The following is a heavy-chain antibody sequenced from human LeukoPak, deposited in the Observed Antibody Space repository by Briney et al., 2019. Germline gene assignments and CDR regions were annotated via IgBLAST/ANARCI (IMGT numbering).Heavy chain of an antibody. D-gene: IGHD3-22*01. CDR1: GGSVSSYY. Sequence: SETLSLTCTVSGGSVSSYYWSWIRQPPGKGLEWIGYIYYSGSTNYNPSLKSRVTISVDTSKNQFSLKLSSVTAADTAVYYCARSYYYDSSGYSFDYWGQGTLVTVSS. J-gene: IGHJ4*02. V-gene: IGHV4-59*02. CDR2: IYYSGST. CDR3: ARSYYYDSSGYSFDY.